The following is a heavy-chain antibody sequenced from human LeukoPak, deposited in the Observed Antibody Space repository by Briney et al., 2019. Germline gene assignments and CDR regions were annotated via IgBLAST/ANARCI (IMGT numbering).Heavy chain of an antibody. CDR2: IYPGDSDT. CDR1: GSTFSNFW. Sequence: AGASLQISCKGSGSTFSNFWIAGVRPLPGKGLEWMGSIYPGDSDTRYRPSHQGHVTISADKSTTPAYLQWSSLKASDTAMYFCARLADTTSWGQGTLVTVSS. V-gene: IGHV5-51*01. J-gene: IGHJ5*02. D-gene: IGHD1-26*01. CDR3: ARLADTTS.